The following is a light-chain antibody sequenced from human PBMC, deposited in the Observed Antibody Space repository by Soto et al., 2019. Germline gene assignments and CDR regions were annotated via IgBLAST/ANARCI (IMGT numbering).Light chain of an antibody. J-gene: IGLJ2*01. Sequence: QSALTQPRSVSGSPGQSVTISCTGTSSDVGGYNYVSWYQQHPGKAPKLMIHDVSKRPSGVPDRFSGSKSGNTASLTISGLQAEDEADYYCCSYAGSFHVVFGGGTKLTVL. CDR3: CSYAGSFHVV. V-gene: IGLV2-11*01. CDR2: DVS. CDR1: SSDVGGYNY.